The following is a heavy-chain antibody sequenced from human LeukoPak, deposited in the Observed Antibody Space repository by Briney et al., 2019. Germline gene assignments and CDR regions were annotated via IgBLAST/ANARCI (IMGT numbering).Heavy chain of an antibody. V-gene: IGHV1-69*13. CDR3: ASRHCSGGSCYSELFDY. CDR1: GGTFSSYA. CDR2: IIPIFGTA. J-gene: IGHJ4*02. D-gene: IGHD2-15*01. Sequence: GASVKVSCKASGGTFSSYAISWVRQAPGQGLEWMGGIIPIFGTANYAQKFQGRVTITADESTSTAYMELSSLRSEDTAVYYCASRHCSGGSCYSELFDYWGQGTLVTVSS.